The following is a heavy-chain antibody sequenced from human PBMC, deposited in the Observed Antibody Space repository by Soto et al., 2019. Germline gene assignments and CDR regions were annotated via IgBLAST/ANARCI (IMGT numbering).Heavy chain of an antibody. CDR3: ARDRDTAMATSATNFDY. V-gene: IGHV1-69*06. CDR1: GGTFSSYA. J-gene: IGHJ4*02. Sequence: ASVKVSCKASGGTFSSYAISWVRQAPGQGLEWMGGIIPIFGTANYAQKFQGRVTITADKSTSTAYMELSSLRSEDTAVYYCARDRDTAMATSATNFDYWGQGTLVTVSS. CDR2: IIPIFGTA. D-gene: IGHD5-18*01.